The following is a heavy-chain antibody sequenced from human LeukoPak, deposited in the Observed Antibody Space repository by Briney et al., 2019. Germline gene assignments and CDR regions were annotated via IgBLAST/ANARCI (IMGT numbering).Heavy chain of an antibody. Sequence: ASVKVSCKTAGYTFTSSGISWGRQAPGQGLEWRGWISAYNGNTNYAQKLQGRVSMTTDTPTSTAYMELRSLRSDDTAVYYCARSLYYYYGMDVWGQGTTVTVSS. CDR2: ISAYNGNT. CDR3: ARSLYYYYGMDV. CDR1: GYTFTSSG. D-gene: IGHD3-16*02. J-gene: IGHJ6*02. V-gene: IGHV1-18*01.